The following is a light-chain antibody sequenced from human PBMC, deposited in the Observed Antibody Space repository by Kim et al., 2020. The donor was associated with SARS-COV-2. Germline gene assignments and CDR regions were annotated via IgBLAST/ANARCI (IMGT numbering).Light chain of an antibody. CDR2: QDS. V-gene: IGLV3-1*01. CDR1: KLGDKY. J-gene: IGLJ2*01. Sequence: SYELTQPPSVSVSPGQTASITCSGDKLGDKYACWYQQKPGQSPVLLIYQDSKRPSGIHERFSGSNSGNTATLTISGTQAMDEADYYCQAWDSSTVVFGGGTQLTVL. CDR3: QAWDSSTVV.